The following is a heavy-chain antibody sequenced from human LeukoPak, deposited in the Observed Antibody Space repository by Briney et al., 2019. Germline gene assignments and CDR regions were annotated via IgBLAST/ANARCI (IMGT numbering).Heavy chain of an antibody. V-gene: IGHV1-2*02. CDR2: INPNSGGT. CDR3: ARGTSLDY. D-gene: IGHD1-7*01. J-gene: IGHJ4*02. Sequence: ASVKVSCKASGGTFSSYAISWVRQAPGQGLEWMGWINPNSGGTNYAQKFQGRVTMTRDTSNSTAYMELSRLRSDDTAVYYCARGTSLDYWGQGTLVTVSS. CDR1: GGTFSSYA.